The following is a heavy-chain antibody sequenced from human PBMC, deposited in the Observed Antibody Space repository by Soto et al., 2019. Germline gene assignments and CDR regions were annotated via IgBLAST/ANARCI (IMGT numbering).Heavy chain of an antibody. Sequence: QVQLVQAGAEVKKPGSSVKVSCKASGGTFRSYSIIWVRQAPGQGLEWLGGIIPNFDITKFAQKLQGRVTITTDEATSTAYMELSSLGYDDTAVYYCTRPDEGGSSSNHHYYYALDVWGQGTTVTV. V-gene: IGHV1-69*01. CDR1: GGTFRSYS. CDR2: IIPNFDIT. D-gene: IGHD1-26*01. J-gene: IGHJ6*02. CDR3: TRPDEGGSSSNHHYYYALDV.